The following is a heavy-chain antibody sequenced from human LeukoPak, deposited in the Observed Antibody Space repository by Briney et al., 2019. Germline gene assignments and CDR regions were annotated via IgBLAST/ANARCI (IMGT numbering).Heavy chain of an antibody. Sequence: ASVKVSCKASGGTFSGYYIHWVRQGPRQGLEWMGWINPKNGDTNNAQKFQGRVTMTRDTSISTVYMELNRLTSDDTAVYYCARDPGSRESYWYFGLWGRGTVVTVSS. V-gene: IGHV1-2*02. J-gene: IGHJ2*01. CDR2: INPKNGDT. CDR1: GGTFSGYY. D-gene: IGHD3-10*01. CDR3: ARDPGSRESYWYFGL.